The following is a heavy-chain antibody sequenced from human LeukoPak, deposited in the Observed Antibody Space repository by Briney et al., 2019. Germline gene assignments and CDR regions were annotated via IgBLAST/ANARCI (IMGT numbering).Heavy chain of an antibody. J-gene: IGHJ3*02. CDR1: GYTFTGYY. D-gene: IGHD3-9*01. CDR2: INPKSGGT. V-gene: IGHV1-2*02. CDR3: AREPHVRYFDWVAGGHAFDI. Sequence: ASVKVSRKASGYTFTGYYMHWVRHAPGQGLEWKGWINPKSGGTNYAQKIQGRVTMTRDTSISRAYMELSRLRSDDTAVYYCAREPHVRYFDWVAGGHAFDIWGQGTMVTVSS.